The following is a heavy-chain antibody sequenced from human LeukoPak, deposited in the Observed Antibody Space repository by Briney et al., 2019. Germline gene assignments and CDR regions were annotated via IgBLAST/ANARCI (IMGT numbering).Heavy chain of an antibody. CDR1: GFTFSSYW. CDR3: ARGDFNDYGDYVDAFEI. V-gene: IGHV3-7*01. Sequence: GGSLRLSCAASGFTFSSYWMSWVRQAPGKGLEWVANIKPDGGEKYCVDSVKGRFTIPRDNAKKSLYLQMNSLRAEDTAVYYCARGDFNDYGDYVDAFEIWGQGTMVTVSA. J-gene: IGHJ3*02. CDR2: IKPDGGEK. D-gene: IGHD4-17*01.